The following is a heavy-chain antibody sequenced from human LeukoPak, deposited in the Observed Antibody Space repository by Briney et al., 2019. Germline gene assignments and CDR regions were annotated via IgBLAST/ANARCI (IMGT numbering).Heavy chain of an antibody. J-gene: IGHJ3*02. D-gene: IGHD3-22*01. CDR2: INHSGST. CDR1: GGSISSYY. V-gene: IGHV4-34*01. CDR3: ARGDTYYYDSSGYYHAFDI. Sequence: PSETLSLTCTVSGGSISSYYWSWIRQPPGKGPEWIGEINHSGSTNYNPSLKSRATISVDTSKNQFSLKLSSVTAADTAVYYCARGDTYYYDSSGYYHAFDIWGQGTMVTVSS.